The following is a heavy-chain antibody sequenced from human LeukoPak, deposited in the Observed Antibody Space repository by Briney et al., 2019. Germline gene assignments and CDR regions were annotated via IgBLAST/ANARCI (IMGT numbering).Heavy chain of an antibody. Sequence: ASVEVSCKASGYTFTSYGISWVRQAPGQGLEWMGWISAYNGNTNYAQKLQGRVTMTTDTSTSTAYMELRSLRSDDTAVYYCARLYYGSGSLVPDYWGQGTLVTVSS. D-gene: IGHD3-10*01. CDR2: ISAYNGNT. V-gene: IGHV1-18*01. CDR1: GYTFTSYG. CDR3: ARLYYGSGSLVPDY. J-gene: IGHJ4*02.